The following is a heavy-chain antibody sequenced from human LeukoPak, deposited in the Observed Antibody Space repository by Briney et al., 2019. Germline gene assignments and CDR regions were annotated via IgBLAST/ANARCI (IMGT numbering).Heavy chain of an antibody. CDR1: GFTFSSYA. Sequence: GGSLRLSCAASGFTFSSYAMHWVRQAPGKGLEWVAVISYDGSNKYYAGSVKGRFTISRDNSKNTLYLQMNSLRAEDTAVYYCARDGPSYDILTGYPDYWGQGTLVTVSS. J-gene: IGHJ4*02. CDR3: ARDGPSYDILTGYPDY. D-gene: IGHD3-9*01. V-gene: IGHV3-30-3*01. CDR2: ISYDGSNK.